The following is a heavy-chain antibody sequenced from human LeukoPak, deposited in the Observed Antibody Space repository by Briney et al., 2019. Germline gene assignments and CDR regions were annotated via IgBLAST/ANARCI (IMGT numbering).Heavy chain of an antibody. CDR1: GFPFSSYW. CDR3: SRSQFDY. J-gene: IGHJ4*02. CDR2: ISGDGTIK. Sequence: GGSLRLSCEPSGFPFSSYWMLWVRQAPGKGLVWVSRISGDGTIKTYADFVRVRFTISRDNTKNILYLQMNSLKVEDTAIYSCSRSQFDYWGQGVLVTVSS. V-gene: IGHV3-74*03.